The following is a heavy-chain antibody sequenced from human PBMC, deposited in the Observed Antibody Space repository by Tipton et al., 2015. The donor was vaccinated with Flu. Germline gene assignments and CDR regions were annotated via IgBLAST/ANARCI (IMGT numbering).Heavy chain of an antibody. CDR2: INHSGST. J-gene: IGHJ3*02. V-gene: IGHV4-34*01. Sequence: QLVQSGAEVKPSETLSLTCAVYGGSFSGYYWSWIRQPPGKGLEWIGEINHSGSTNYNPSLKSRVTISVDTSKNQFSLKLSSVTAADTAVYYCARGLGVVVAVAFDIWGPRDNDHRLF. CDR1: GGSFSGYY. CDR3: ARGLGVVVAVAFDI. D-gene: IGHD2-15*01.